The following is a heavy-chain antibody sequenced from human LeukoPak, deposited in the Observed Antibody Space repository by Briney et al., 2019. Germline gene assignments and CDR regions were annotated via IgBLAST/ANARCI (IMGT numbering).Heavy chain of an antibody. V-gene: IGHV3-9*01. J-gene: IGHJ4*02. D-gene: IGHD6-19*01. Sequence: GGSLRLSCAASGFTFDDYAMHWVRQAPGKGLEWVSGISWNSGSIGYADSVKGRFTISRDNAKNSLYLQMNSLRAEDTALYYCAKDTSAGILTGWYYFDYWGQGTLVTVSS. CDR3: AKDTSAGILTGWYYFDY. CDR1: GFTFDDYA. CDR2: ISWNSGSI.